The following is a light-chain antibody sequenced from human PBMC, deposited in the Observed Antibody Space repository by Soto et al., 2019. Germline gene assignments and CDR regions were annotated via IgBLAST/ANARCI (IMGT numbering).Light chain of an antibody. Sequence: QSALTQPASVSGSPGQSITISCTGTNSDVGGYNYVSWYQQHPGKAPKLVIFDVSDRPSGVSNRFSGSKSGNTASLTISGLQAEDEADYYCSSYTSSSTRVFGTGTKLTVL. CDR3: SSYTSSSTRV. V-gene: IGLV2-14*01. CDR2: DVS. CDR1: NSDVGGYNY. J-gene: IGLJ1*01.